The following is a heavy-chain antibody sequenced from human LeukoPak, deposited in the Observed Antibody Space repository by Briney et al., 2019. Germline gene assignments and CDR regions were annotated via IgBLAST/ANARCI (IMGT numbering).Heavy chain of an antibody. Sequence: GGSLRLSCAASGFTVSSNYMSWVRQAPGKGLEWVSVIYSGGSTYYADSVKGRFTISRDNSKNTLYLQMNSLRAEDTAVYYCAAGTYSSSWPLDYWGQGTLVTVSS. D-gene: IGHD6-13*01. V-gene: IGHV3-53*01. J-gene: IGHJ4*02. CDR1: GFTVSSNY. CDR2: IYSGGST. CDR3: AAGTYSSSWPLDY.